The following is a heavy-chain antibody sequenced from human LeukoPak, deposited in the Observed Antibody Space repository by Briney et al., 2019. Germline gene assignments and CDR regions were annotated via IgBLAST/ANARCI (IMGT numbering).Heavy chain of an antibody. V-gene: IGHV3-21*01. CDR3: ARAYYYDSSGYYPFDY. Sequence: GGSLRLSCAASGFTFSSYSMNWVRQAPGKGLEWVSSISSSSSYIYYADSVKARFTISRDNAKNSMYLQMNSLRAEDMAVYYCARAYYYDSSGYYPFDYWGQGTLVTVSS. J-gene: IGHJ4*02. D-gene: IGHD3-22*01. CDR1: GFTFSSYS. CDR2: ISSSSSYI.